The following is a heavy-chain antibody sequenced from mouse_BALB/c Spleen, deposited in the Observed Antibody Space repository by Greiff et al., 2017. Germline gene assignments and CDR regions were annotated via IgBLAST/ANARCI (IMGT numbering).Heavy chain of an antibody. D-gene: IGHD2-10*01. CDR2: IFPGDGST. CDR3: AREGPAYYGNYSFAY. Sequence: QAQLQQSGAELVKPGASVKLSCKASGYTFTSYDINWVRQRPEQGLEWIGWIFPGDGSTKYNEKFKGKATLTTDKSSSTAYMQLSRLTSEDSAVYFCAREGPAYYGNYSFAYWGQGTLGTVAA. J-gene: IGHJ3*01. CDR1: GYTFTSYD. V-gene: IGHV1-85*01.